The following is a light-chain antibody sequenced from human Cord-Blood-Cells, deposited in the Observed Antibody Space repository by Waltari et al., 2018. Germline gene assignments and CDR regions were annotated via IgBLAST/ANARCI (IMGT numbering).Light chain of an antibody. Sequence: QSALTQPRSVSGSPGQAVTISCTGTSSDVGGYNYVSWYQQHPGKAPKLMIYDVSKRPSGVPDLFSGSKSGKTASLTISGVQAEDEADYYCCSYAGSYTNVFGTGTKVTVL. CDR1: SSDVGGYNY. V-gene: IGLV2-11*01. CDR2: DVS. CDR3: CSYAGSYTNV. J-gene: IGLJ1*01.